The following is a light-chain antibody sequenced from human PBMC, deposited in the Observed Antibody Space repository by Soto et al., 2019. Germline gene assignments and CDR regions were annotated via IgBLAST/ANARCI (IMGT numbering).Light chain of an antibody. CDR1: SSNIGAGHD. J-gene: IGLJ3*02. Sequence: QSVLTQPPSVSGAPGQRVTSSCTGSSSNIGAGHDVHWYQQVPGTAPKLLVSGNTNRPPGVPDRFSGSNSGTSASRAIPGLPPADEPDYYCQSFDSRLNGGLFRGGTNLPLL. V-gene: IGLV1-40*01. CDR2: GNT. CDR3: QSFDSRLNGGL.